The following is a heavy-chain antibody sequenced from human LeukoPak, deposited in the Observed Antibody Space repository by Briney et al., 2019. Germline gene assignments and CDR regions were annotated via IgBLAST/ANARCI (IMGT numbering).Heavy chain of an antibody. CDR2: INMYTANP. J-gene: IGHJ4*02. D-gene: IGHD5-24*01. V-gene: IGHV7-4-1*02. CDR1: GYTFTRYA. CDR3: ARQDKDDHFDF. Sequence: ASVKVSCKASGYTFTRYAINWLRQAPGQGLEWMGWINMYTANPAYAQGFTERFVFSLDTSVTTAYLQISNLKTEDTAVYYCARQDKDDHFDFRGQGTLVT.